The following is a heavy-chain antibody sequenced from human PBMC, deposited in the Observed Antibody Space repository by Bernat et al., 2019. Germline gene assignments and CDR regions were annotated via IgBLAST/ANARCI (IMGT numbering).Heavy chain of an antibody. V-gene: IGHV3-30-3*01. Sequence: QVQLVESGGSVVQPGGSLRLSCAASGFTFSDYGMHWVRQAPGLGLEWVAFISFHGTNKSHAESVKGRFTISRDNPKNALYLQMDSLRAEDTAVYYCARDLFVSYYYYGMDVWGQGTTVTVSS. D-gene: IGHD5/OR15-5a*01. J-gene: IGHJ6*02. CDR3: ARDLFVSYYYYGMDV. CDR1: GFTFSDYG. CDR2: ISFHGTNK.